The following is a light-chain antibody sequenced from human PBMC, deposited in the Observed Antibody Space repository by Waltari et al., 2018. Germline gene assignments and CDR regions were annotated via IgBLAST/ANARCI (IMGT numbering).Light chain of an antibody. Sequence: DIVFTQSPASLSLSPGDRATPSCRASQSVGRTLAWYQQRPGQAPRLLIYDASSRATGIPDRFSGSGSGTDFSLTISRLEPEDFAVYYCQKYGTRPATFGQGTKVEVK. CDR2: DAS. CDR3: QKYGTRPAT. CDR1: QSVGRT. V-gene: IGKV3-20*01. J-gene: IGKJ1*01.